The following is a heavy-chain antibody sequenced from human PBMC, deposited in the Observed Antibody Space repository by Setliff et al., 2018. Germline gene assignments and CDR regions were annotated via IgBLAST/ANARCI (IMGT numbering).Heavy chain of an antibody. CDR1: GYTFTSYG. V-gene: IGHV1-18*01. Sequence: ASVKVSCKASGYTFTSYGISWVRQAPGQGLEWMGWISAYNGNTNYAQKLQGRVTMTTDTSTNTAYMEVRSLGSDDTAMYYCARAVGYCSGGSCYLDAFDIWGQGTMVTVSS. J-gene: IGHJ3*02. D-gene: IGHD2-15*01. CDR2: ISAYNGNT. CDR3: ARAVGYCSGGSCYLDAFDI.